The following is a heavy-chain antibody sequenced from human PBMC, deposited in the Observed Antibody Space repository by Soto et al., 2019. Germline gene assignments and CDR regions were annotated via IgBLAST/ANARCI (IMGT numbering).Heavy chain of an antibody. Sequence: GSLRLSCAASGFTFSSYAMHWVRQAPGKGLEWVAVISYDGSNKYYADSVKGRFTISRDNSKNTLYLQTNSLRAEDTAVYYCARAQSPYYDFWSGPYGMDVWGQGTTVTVSS. J-gene: IGHJ6*02. CDR1: GFTFSSYA. D-gene: IGHD3-3*01. V-gene: IGHV3-30-3*01. CDR3: ARAQSPYYDFWSGPYGMDV. CDR2: ISYDGSNK.